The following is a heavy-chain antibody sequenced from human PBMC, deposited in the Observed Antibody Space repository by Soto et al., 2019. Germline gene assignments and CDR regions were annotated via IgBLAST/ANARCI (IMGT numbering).Heavy chain of an antibody. D-gene: IGHD1-20*01. J-gene: IGHJ2*01. CDR2: FSYSGSL. CDR1: GGSSRAYH. Sequence: SETLSLTCSVYGGSSRAYHWSWIRQSPGEGLEWIGEFSYSGSLNYNPSLKRRVAVSLDTSTDHFSLTMTSVTAADTGVYFCAGGPRYWSFALWGRATLVTVSS. CDR3: AGGPRYWSFAL. V-gene: IGHV4-34*01.